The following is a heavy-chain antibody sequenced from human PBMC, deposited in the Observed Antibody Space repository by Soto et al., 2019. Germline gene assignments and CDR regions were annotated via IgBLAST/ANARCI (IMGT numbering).Heavy chain of an antibody. D-gene: IGHD4-17*01. CDR1: GYTLTELS. V-gene: IGHV1-24*01. J-gene: IGHJ4*02. CDR3: ATGRLTEGDYGGNLDY. CDR2: LDPEDGET. Sequence: ASVKVSCKVSGYTLTELSMHWVRQAPGKGLEWMGGLDPEDGETIYAQKFQGRVTMTEDTSTDTAYMELSSLRSEDTAVYDCATGRLTEGDYGGNLDYWGQGTLVTVSS.